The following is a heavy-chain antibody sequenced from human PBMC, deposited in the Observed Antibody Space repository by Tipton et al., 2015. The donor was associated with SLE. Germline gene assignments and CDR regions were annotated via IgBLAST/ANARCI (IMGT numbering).Heavy chain of an antibody. Sequence: GLVKPSETLSLTCIVSGGSINDYYWGWIRQSPGKGLEWIASIYDSGSNYNPSLKNRVTISLDTSKSQFSLRLTPVTAADTAVYYCTGVGSGPGTDYWGQGTLVTVSS. V-gene: IGHV4-59*01. CDR3: TGVGSGPGTDY. J-gene: IGHJ4*02. CDR2: IYDSGS. CDR1: GGSINDYY. D-gene: IGHD6-13*01.